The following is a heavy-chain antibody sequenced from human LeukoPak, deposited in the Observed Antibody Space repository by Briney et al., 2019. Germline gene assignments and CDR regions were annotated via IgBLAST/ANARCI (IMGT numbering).Heavy chain of an antibody. CDR3: ARHGPGDYGDYGYDY. CDR1: GYSFTSNW. D-gene: IGHD4-17*01. Sequence: GESLQISCKGSGYSFTSNWIGWVRQMPGKGLEWMGIIYPGDSDTRYSPSFQGQVTISADKSISTAYLQWSSLKASDTAMYYCARHGPGDYGDYGYDYWGQGTLVTVSS. V-gene: IGHV5-51*01. CDR2: IYPGDSDT. J-gene: IGHJ4*02.